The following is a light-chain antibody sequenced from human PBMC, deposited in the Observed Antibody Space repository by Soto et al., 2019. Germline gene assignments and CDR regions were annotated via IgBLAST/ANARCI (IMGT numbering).Light chain of an antibody. CDR1: PSVSSSY. Sequence: EIVLTQSPGTLSLSPGERATLSCRASPSVSSSYLAWYQQKPGQAPRLLIYGASSRATGIPDRFSGSGSGTDFTLTISRLEAEDFAVYYCQQYGSSPPVTLGQGTKLEIK. CDR2: GAS. V-gene: IGKV3-20*01. CDR3: QQYGSSPPVT. J-gene: IGKJ2*01.